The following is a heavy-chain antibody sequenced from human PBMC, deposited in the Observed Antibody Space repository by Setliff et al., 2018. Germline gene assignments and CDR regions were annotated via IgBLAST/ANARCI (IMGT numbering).Heavy chain of an antibody. Sequence: PGGSLRLSCAASGFTFSSYAITWVRQAPGKGLEWVSTISGSAQTTYYADSVKGRFTISRDNSKNTVYLEMNSLRAEDTAVYYCTTFSGWAYWGQGTLVTVSS. CDR2: ISGSAQTT. D-gene: IGHD6-19*01. CDR1: GFTFSSYA. V-gene: IGHV3-23*01. CDR3: TTFSGWAY. J-gene: IGHJ4*02.